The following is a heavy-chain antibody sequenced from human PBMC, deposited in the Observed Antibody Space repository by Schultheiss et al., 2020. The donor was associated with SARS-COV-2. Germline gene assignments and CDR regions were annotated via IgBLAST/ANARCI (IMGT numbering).Heavy chain of an antibody. V-gene: IGHV4-34*01. CDR1: GGSFSGYY. CDR2: INHSGST. J-gene: IGHJ3*02. Sequence: SETLSLTCAVYGGSFSGYYWSWIRQPPAKGLEWIGEINHSGSTNYNPSLKSRVTISVDTSKNQFSLKLSSVTAADTAVYYCARYQLPSVEAFDIWGQGTMVTVSS. D-gene: IGHD2-2*01. CDR3: ARYQLPSVEAFDI.